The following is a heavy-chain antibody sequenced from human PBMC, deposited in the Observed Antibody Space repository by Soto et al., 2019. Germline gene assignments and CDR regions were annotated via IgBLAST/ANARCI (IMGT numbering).Heavy chain of an antibody. CDR1: GYTFTSYG. Sequence: QVQLVQSGAEVKKPGASVKVSCKASGYTFTSYGISWVRQAPGQGLEWMGWISAYNGNTNYAQKLQGRVTMTTDTSTSTAYVELRSLRSDDTAVYYCARGVEGCSSTSCYYWFDPWGQGTLVTVSS. V-gene: IGHV1-18*01. J-gene: IGHJ5*02. CDR2: ISAYNGNT. CDR3: ARGVEGCSSTSCYYWFDP. D-gene: IGHD2-2*01.